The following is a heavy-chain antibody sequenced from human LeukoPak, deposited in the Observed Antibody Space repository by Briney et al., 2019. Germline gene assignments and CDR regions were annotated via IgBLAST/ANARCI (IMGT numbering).Heavy chain of an antibody. J-gene: IGHJ3*02. Sequence: GGSLRLSCAASGFTFSSYGMHWVRQAPGKGLEWVAVISYDRSNKYYADSVKGRFTISRDNSKNTLYLEMNSLRAEDTAVYYCANTPPDFWSGWKDIWGQGTMVTVSS. CDR3: ANTPPDFWSGWKDI. CDR2: ISYDRSNK. CDR1: GFTFSSYG. D-gene: IGHD3-3*01. V-gene: IGHV3-30*18.